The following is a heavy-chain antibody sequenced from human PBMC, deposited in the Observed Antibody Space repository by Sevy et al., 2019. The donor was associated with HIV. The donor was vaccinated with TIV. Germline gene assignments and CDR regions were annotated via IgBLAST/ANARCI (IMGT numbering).Heavy chain of an antibody. D-gene: IGHD3-22*01. CDR1: GFTLSSYA. CDR3: AKEGGGNYYDSSGLFDY. V-gene: IGHV3-23*01. J-gene: IGHJ4*02. Sequence: GGSLRLSCTASGFTLSSYAMSWVRQAPGKGLEWVSAISGSGYLTYYTDSVKGRFTISRDNSKNTLYLQMNSLRAEDTAVYYCAKEGGGNYYDSSGLFDYWGQGTLVTVSS. CDR2: ISGSGYLT.